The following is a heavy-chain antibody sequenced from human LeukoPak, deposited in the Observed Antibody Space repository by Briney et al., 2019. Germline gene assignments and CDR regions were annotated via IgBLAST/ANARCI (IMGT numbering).Heavy chain of an antibody. D-gene: IGHD6-13*01. CDR2: ISSSSSTI. CDR1: GFTFSSYE. J-gene: IGHJ6*03. Sequence: GGSLRLSCAASGFTFSSYEMNWVRQAPGKGLEWVSYISSSSSTIYYADSVKGRFTISRDNAKNSLYLQMNSLRAEDTAVYYCTGSSTAYYYYYYMDVWGKGTTVTVSS. V-gene: IGHV3-48*01. CDR3: TGSSTAYYYYYYMDV.